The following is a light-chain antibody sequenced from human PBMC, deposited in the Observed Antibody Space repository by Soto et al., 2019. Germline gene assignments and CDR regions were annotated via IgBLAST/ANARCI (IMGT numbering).Light chain of an antibody. CDR3: QQYGHSPKT. CDR1: QSVSSN. Sequence: EIVLTQSPATLSLSPGERATLSCRASQSVSSNLAWYQQKPGQAPRLLIYDASNRATGIPDRFSGSGSGTDFTLTISSLEPEDFAVYYCQQYGHSPKTFGQGTKVDIK. V-gene: IGKV3-20*01. J-gene: IGKJ1*01. CDR2: DAS.